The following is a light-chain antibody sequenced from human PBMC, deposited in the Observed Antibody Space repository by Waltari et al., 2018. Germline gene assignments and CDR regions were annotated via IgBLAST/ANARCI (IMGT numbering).Light chain of an antibody. CDR2: WAS. CDR1: QTVLYSSNNKNY. Sequence: DIVMTQSPDSPAVSLGERATISCKSSQTVLYSSNNKNYLAWYQQKTGQPPRLLLYWASTRDSGVPARFSGSGSGTDFTLTISSLQAEDAAVYYCQQYFDSPLTFGPGTRVEI. J-gene: IGKJ3*01. V-gene: IGKV4-1*01. CDR3: QQYFDSPLT.